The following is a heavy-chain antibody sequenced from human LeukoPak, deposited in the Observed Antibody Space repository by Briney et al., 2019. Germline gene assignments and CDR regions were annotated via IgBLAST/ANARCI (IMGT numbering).Heavy chain of an antibody. D-gene: IGHD3-22*01. Sequence: PGRSLRLSCAASGFTFSSYGIHWVRQAPGKGLEWVAVIRYDGSNKYYADSVKGRFTISRDNSKNTLYLQMNSLRAEDTAVYYCARDHNYYDSSGYSPWGQGTLVTVSS. CDR1: GFTFSSYG. CDR3: ARDHNYYDSSGYSP. CDR2: IRYDGSNK. J-gene: IGHJ5*02. V-gene: IGHV3-33*01.